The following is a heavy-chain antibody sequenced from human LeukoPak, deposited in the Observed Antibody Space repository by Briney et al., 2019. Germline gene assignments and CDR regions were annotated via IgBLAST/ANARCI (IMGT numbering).Heavy chain of an antibody. CDR3: ARSRWLDAFDY. Sequence: GGSLSLSCAASGFPFSSYWMHWVRPAPGKGLVWVSRINSDGSTTNYADSVKGRFTISRDNAKNTLYLQMNSLRADDTAVYYCARSRWLDAFDYWGQGTLVTVSS. CDR2: INSDGSTT. J-gene: IGHJ4*02. V-gene: IGHV3-74*01. D-gene: IGHD6-19*01. CDR1: GFPFSSYW.